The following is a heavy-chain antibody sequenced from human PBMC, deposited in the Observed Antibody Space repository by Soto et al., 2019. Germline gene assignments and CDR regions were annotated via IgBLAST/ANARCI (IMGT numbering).Heavy chain of an antibody. D-gene: IGHD3-10*01. CDR2: IYYSGST. V-gene: IGHV4-31*03. J-gene: IGHJ4*02. CDR1: GGSISSGGYY. CDR3: ARSYYYGSGSYQSPFDY. Sequence: QVQLQESGPGLVKPSQTLSLTCTVSGGSISSGGYYWSWIRQHPAKGLEWIGYIYYSGSTYYNPSLKSRVTISVDTSKNQFSLKLSSVTAADTAVYYCARSYYYGSGSYQSPFDYWGQGTLVTVSS.